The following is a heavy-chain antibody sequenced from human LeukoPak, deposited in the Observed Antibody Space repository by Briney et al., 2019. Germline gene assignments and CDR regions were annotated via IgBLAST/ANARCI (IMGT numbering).Heavy chain of an antibody. CDR3: ARARPILRYSSGWYDFDY. V-gene: IGHV3-11*01. J-gene: IGHJ4*02. CDR2: ISSSGSTI. D-gene: IGHD6-19*01. CDR1: GFTFSDYY. Sequence: GGSLRLSCAASGFTFSDYYMSWIRQAPGKGLEWVSYISSSGSTIYYADSVKGRFTISRDNAKNSLYLQMNSPRGEDTAVYYCARARPILRYSSGWYDFDYWGQGTLVTVSS.